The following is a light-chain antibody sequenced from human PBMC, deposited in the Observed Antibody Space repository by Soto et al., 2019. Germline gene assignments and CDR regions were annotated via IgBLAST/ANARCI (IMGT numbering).Light chain of an antibody. V-gene: IGLV2-23*01. CDR2: EGH. CDR3: CLYIGANTYV. Sequence: QSVLGHPGSVCPSPGRSINISCTGTSVFVGSFSLVSWYQQHPGKASKVMISEGHRRPSGVPDRFSGSTSVNSASLTISGLQADEEADHYCCLYIGANTYVFGTGTKVTVL. CDR1: SVFVGSFSL. J-gene: IGLJ1*01.